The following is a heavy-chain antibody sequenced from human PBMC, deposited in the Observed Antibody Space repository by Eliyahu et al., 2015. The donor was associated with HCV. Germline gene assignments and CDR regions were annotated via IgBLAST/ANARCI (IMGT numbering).Heavy chain of an antibody. CDR1: GFSFSSYW. D-gene: IGHD3-10*01. V-gene: IGHV3-74*01. CDR2: GSNDGRST. CDR3: AREQGFGSGSPFDY. J-gene: IGHJ4*02. Sequence: EVQLVESGGGLVRPGGSLRLSCIASGFSFSSYWMHWVRQAPGKGLVGGGRGSNDGRSTIYADSVRGRFTISRDNAKKTLYVQMNSLSGEDTALYYCAREQGFGSGSPFDYWGKGTLVTVS.